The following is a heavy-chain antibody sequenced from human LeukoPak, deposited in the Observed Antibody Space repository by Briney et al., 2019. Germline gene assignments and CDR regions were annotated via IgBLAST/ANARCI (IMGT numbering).Heavy chain of an antibody. J-gene: IGHJ4*02. D-gene: IGHD3-22*01. CDR2: IYYSGST. Sequence: SETLSLTCTVPGGSISSSSYYWGWIRQPPGKGLEWIGSIYYSGSTYYNPSLKSRVTISVDTSKNQFSLKLSSVTAADTAVYYCARQPITMIVVAQAYYFDYWGQGTLVTVSS. CDR3: ARQPITMIVVAQAYYFDY. CDR1: GGSISSSSYY. V-gene: IGHV4-39*07.